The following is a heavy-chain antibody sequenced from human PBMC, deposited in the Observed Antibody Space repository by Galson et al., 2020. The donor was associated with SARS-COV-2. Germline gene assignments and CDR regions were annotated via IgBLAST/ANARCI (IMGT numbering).Heavy chain of an antibody. CDR3: ARVFLPAEPYLDD. V-gene: IGHV4-39*07. CDR1: GGSLSRSCPYY. J-gene: IGHJ4*02. Sequence: ETLSLTCTASGGSLSRSCPYYWDWIRQPPGKGLEWIGAIYYSGNTYHNPSLKSRLTISVDTSKNQFFLRLTSVTAADTAVYSCARVFLPAEPYLDDWGQGTLVTVSS. CDR2: IYYSGNT. D-gene: IGHD1-26*01.